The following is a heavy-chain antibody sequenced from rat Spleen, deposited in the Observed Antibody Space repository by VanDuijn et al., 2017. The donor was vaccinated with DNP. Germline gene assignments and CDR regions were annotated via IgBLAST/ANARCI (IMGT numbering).Heavy chain of an antibody. Sequence: EVQLVESGGGLVQPGRSLKLSCAASGFTFSNYYMAWVRQAPTKGLEWVAYISTGGGSTYYRDSVKGRFTISRDNAKSTLYLQMDSLRSEDTATYYCTTVNNNDGYFDFWGPGTMVTVSS. CDR1: GFTFSNYY. D-gene: IGHD1-10*01. J-gene: IGHJ1*01. V-gene: IGHV5-27*01. CDR3: TTVNNNDGYFDF. CDR2: ISTGGGST.